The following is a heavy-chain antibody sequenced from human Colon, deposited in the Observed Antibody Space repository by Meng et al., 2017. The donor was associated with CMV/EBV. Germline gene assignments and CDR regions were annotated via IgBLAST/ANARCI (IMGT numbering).Heavy chain of an antibody. J-gene: IGHJ4*02. CDR2: ISHDGTIT. CDR1: GFNFGSYG. CDR3: ARDRNWIFDY. D-gene: IGHD1-1*01. Sequence: GESLKISCAASGFNFGSYGMHWVRQAPGKGLVWVARISHDGTITTYVDSVKGRFTISRDNARNTLYLQMNSLRAEDTAVYYCARDRNWIFDYWGRGTLVTVSS. V-gene: IGHV3-74*03.